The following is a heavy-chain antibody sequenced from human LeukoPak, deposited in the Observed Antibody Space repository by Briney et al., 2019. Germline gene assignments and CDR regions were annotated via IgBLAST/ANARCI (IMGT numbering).Heavy chain of an antibody. CDR1: GYSISSDNY. CDR3: ARAPRDSSSSNYMRRFDY. Sequence: SETLSLTCAVSGYSISSDNYWVWIRQPPGQGLEWTGGIYHSGSTYYNPSLKSRVAMSVDTSKNQFSLKLSSVTAADTAVYYCARAPRDSSSSNYMRRFDYWGQGALVTVSS. V-gene: IGHV4-38-2*01. D-gene: IGHD3-22*01. CDR2: IYHSGST. J-gene: IGHJ4*02.